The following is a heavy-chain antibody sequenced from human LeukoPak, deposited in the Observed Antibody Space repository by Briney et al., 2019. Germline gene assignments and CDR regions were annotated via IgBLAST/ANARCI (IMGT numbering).Heavy chain of an antibody. CDR3: ATYIQRPPGMDV. Sequence: PGGSLRLSCAVSGLTFSDYRMIWVRQAPEKRLEWVAVTADADGVIQYADSVRGRFTISTDNSKNTVYLQMNSLRAEDTALYFCATYIQRPPGMDVWGQGTTVTVSS. CDR2: TADADGVI. D-gene: IGHD2-15*01. V-gene: IGHV3-23*01. CDR1: GLTFSDYR. J-gene: IGHJ6*02.